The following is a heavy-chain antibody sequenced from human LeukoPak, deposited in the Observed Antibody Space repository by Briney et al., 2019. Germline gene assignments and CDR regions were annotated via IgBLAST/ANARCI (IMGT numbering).Heavy chain of an antibody. J-gene: IGHJ6*03. Sequence: GASVKVSCNASGGTFSSYAISWVRQAPGQGLEWMGGIIPIFGTANYAQKFQGRVTITTDESTSTAYMELSSLRAEDTAVYYCARDYSNYPEYYYYYMDVWGKGTTVTVSS. CDR3: ARDYSNYPEYYYYYMDV. CDR1: GGTFSSYA. D-gene: IGHD4-11*01. CDR2: IIPIFGTA. V-gene: IGHV1-69*05.